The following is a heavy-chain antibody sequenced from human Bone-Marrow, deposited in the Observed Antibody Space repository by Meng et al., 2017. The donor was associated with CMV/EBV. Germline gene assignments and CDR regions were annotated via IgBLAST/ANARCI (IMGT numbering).Heavy chain of an antibody. CDR3: ESEGDYYDSSGYYPSFDY. Sequence: GGSLRLSCAASGFTFSTYWMSWVRQAPGKGLEWVAVISYDGSNKYYADSVKGRFTISRDNSKNTLYLQMNSLRAEDTAVYYCESEGDYYDSSGYYPSFDYWGQGTLVTVSS. CDR2: ISYDGSNK. CDR1: GFTFSTYW. V-gene: IGHV3-30-3*01. J-gene: IGHJ4*02. D-gene: IGHD3-22*01.